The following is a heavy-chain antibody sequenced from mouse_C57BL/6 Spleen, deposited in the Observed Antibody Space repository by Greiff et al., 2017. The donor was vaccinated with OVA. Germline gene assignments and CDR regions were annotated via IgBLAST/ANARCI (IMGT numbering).Heavy chain of an antibody. CDR1: GYAFSSSW. J-gene: IGHJ2*01. D-gene: IGHD2-5*01. V-gene: IGHV1-82*01. CDR3: ARNSNYFDY. CDR2: IYPGDGDT. Sequence: QVQLQQSGPELVKPGASVKISCKASGYAFSSSWMNWVKQRPGKGLEWIGRIYPGDGDTNYNGKFEGKATLTADKSSSTAYMQLSSLTSEDSAVYFCARNSNYFDYWGQGTTLTVSS.